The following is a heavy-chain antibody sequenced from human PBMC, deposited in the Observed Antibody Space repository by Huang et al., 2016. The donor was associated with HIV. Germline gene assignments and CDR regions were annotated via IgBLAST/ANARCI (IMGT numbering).Heavy chain of an antibody. CDR3: ARGRTRSSLYDSYYGLDV. D-gene: IGHD6-6*01. CDR2: ISPIFGTA. Sequence: QVQLVQSGAEVKKPGSSVKVSCKASGGTFSTYAISWVRQAPGQGLEWRGAISPIFGTANYSQKFQGTVTITADEFTSTAYMELSSLRSEDTALYYCARGRTRSSLYDSYYGLDVWGQGTTVTVSS. V-gene: IGHV1-69*01. J-gene: IGHJ6*02. CDR1: GGTFSTYA.